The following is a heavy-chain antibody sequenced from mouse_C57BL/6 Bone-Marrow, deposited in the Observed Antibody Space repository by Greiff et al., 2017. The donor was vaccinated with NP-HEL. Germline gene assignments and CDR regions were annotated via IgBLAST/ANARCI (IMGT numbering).Heavy chain of an antibody. CDR1: GFTFSDYG. V-gene: IGHV5-15*01. CDR3: ARQYAYALSWYFDV. J-gene: IGHJ1*03. CDR2: ISNLAYSI. Sequence: EVQVVESGGGLVQPGGSLKLSCAASGFTFSDYGMAWVRQAPRKGPEWVAFISNLAYSIYYADTVTGRFTISRENAKNTLYLEMSSLRSEDTAMYYCARQYAYALSWYFDVWGTGTTVAVSS. D-gene: IGHD1-1*01.